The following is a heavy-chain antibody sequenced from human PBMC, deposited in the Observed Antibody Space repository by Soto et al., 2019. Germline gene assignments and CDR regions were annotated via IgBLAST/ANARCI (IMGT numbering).Heavy chain of an antibody. D-gene: IGHD7-27*01. V-gene: IGHV4-59*08. CDR2: IYYSGST. CDR1: GGSITSYH. Sequence: PSETLSLTCTVSGGSITSYHSSWIRQPPGKGLEWIGYIYYSGSTNYNPSLKSRVTISVDTSKNQFSLMLTSVSATDTAVYYCTRGPSGDKVDYWSPGTLVT. CDR3: TRGPSGDKVDY. J-gene: IGHJ4*02.